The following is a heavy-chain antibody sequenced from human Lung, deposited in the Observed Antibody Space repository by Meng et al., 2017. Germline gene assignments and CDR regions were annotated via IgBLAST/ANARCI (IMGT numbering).Heavy chain of an antibody. CDR1: GGSFSDYY. J-gene: IGHJ4*02. D-gene: IGHD4-11*01. V-gene: IGHV4-34*01. CDR2: INHSGST. Sequence: QVQLQPWGGGLLKPSETLSLTCFVSGGSFSDYYWSWIRQPPGKGLEWIGEINHSGSTNYNPSLESRATISVDTSQNNLSLKLSSVTAADSAVYYCARGPTTMAHDFDYWGQGTLVTVSS. CDR3: ARGPTTMAHDFDY.